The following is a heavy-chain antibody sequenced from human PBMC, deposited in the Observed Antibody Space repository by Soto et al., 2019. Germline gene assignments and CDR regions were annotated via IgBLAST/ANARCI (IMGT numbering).Heavy chain of an antibody. CDR3: ASRDPGTSVDY. D-gene: IGHD1-7*01. Sequence: PSETLSLACAVSGGSFTSNNWWTWVRQPPGQGLEWIGEIYRTGSTNYNPSLKSRVTISLDKSENQFSLKVTSLTAADTAVYYCASRDPGTSVDYWGQGTLVTVSS. V-gene: IGHV4-4*02. J-gene: IGHJ4*02. CDR1: GGSFTSNNW. CDR2: IYRTGST.